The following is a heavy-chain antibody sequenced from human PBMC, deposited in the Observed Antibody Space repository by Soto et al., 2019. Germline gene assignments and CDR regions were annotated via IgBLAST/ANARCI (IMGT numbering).Heavy chain of an antibody. V-gene: IGHV4-4*02. Sequence: QVQLQESGPGLVKPSGTLSLTCAVSGGSISSSNWWSWVRQPPGKGLEWIGEIYHSGSTNYNPSLKSRVTISVDKSKNQFSLKLSSVTAADTAVYYCVESNSWYSLGRRAGDYWGQGTLVTVSS. CDR2: IYHSGST. D-gene: IGHD6-13*01. J-gene: IGHJ4*02. CDR3: VESNSWYSLGRRAGDY. CDR1: GGSISSSNW.